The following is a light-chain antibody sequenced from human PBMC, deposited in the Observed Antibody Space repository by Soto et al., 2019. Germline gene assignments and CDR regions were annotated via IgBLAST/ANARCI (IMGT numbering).Light chain of an antibody. J-gene: IGKJ1*01. CDR1: QSISSSY. CDR2: DAS. Sequence: EIVLTQSPGTLSLSPGERATLSCRASQSISSSYLAWYQQKPGQAPRLVIYDASSRATGVPDRFSGSGSGTDFTLTISRLEPEDFAVYYCQQHGSSPPWTFGQGTKVDIK. CDR3: QQHGSSPPWT. V-gene: IGKV3-20*01.